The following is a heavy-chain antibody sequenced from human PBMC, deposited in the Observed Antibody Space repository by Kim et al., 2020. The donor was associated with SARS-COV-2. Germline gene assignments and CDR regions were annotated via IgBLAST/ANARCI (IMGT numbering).Heavy chain of an antibody. V-gene: IGHV4-4*02. D-gene: IGHD3-22*01. J-gene: IGHJ4*02. CDR3: ARAPDYYDSSGYSDY. Sequence: SLKSRVTISVDKSKNQFSLKLSSVTAADTAVYYCARAPDYYDSSGYSDYWGQGTLVTVSS.